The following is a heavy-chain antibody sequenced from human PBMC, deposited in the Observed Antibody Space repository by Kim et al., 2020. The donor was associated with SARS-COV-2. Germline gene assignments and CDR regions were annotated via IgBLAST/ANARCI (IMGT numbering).Heavy chain of an antibody. J-gene: IGHJ5*02. D-gene: IGHD2-15*01. Sequence: SETLSLTCTVSGGSISSYYWSWIRQPPGKGLEWIGYIYYSGSTNYNPSLKSRVTISVDTSKNQFSLKLSSVTAADTAVYYCARGYCSGGSCYSNWFDPWGQGTLVTVSS. V-gene: IGHV4-59*13. CDR1: GGSISSYY. CDR3: ARGYCSGGSCYSNWFDP. CDR2: IYYSGST.